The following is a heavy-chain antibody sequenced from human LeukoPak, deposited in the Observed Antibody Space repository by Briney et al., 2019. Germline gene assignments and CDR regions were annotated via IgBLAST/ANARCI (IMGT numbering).Heavy chain of an antibody. CDR2: ISGSGGST. J-gene: IGHJ4*02. CDR3: ANDGGNIVVVEYYFDY. Sequence: PGGTLRLSCAASGFTFSSYGMSWVRQAPGKGLEWVSAISGSGGSTYYADSVKGRFTISRDNSKNTLYLQMNSLRAEDTAVYYCANDGGNIVVVEYYFDYWGQGTLVTVSS. CDR1: GFTFSSYG. V-gene: IGHV3-23*01. D-gene: IGHD2-15*01.